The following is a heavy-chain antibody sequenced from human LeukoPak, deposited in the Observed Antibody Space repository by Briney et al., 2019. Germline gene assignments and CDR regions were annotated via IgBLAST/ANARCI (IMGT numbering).Heavy chain of an antibody. V-gene: IGHV4-39*01. J-gene: IGHJ3*02. CDR2: IYYSGST. Sequence: SETLSLTCTVSGGSISSSSRYWGWIRQPPGKGLEWIGSIYYSGSTYYNPSLKSRVTISVDTSKNQFSLKLSSVTAADTAVYYCARLGPAGTGAFDIWGQGTMVTVSS. CDR1: GGSISSSSRY. CDR3: ARLGPAGTGAFDI. D-gene: IGHD1-14*01.